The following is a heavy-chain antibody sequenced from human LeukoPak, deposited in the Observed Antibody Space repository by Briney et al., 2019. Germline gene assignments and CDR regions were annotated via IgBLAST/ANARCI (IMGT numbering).Heavy chain of an antibody. D-gene: IGHD1-1*01. CDR3: AEVSWSTGPSFGY. CDR1: GFTFTTYA. V-gene: IGHV3-23*01. Sequence: GGSLRLSCAASGFTFTTYAMSWVRQAPGKGLEWVSAISGGGDSTYYADSVKGRFTISRDNSENMLYLQMNSLRVEDTAVYYCAEVSWSTGPSFGYWGQGTLVTVSS. CDR2: ISGGGDST. J-gene: IGHJ4*02.